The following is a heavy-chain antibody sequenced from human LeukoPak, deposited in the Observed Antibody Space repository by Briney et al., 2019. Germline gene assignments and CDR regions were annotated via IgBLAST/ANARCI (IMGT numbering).Heavy chain of an antibody. CDR1: GATFSSYA. J-gene: IGHJ4*02. Sequence: SVKVSCKASGATFSSYAISWVRQAPGQGLEWMGRIIPIFGTANYAQKFQGRVTITTDESTSTAYMELSSLRSEDTAVYYCATLPGIAAAGTSYWGQGTLVTVSS. V-gene: IGHV1-69*05. CDR2: IIPIFGTA. D-gene: IGHD6-13*01. CDR3: ATLPGIAAAGTSY.